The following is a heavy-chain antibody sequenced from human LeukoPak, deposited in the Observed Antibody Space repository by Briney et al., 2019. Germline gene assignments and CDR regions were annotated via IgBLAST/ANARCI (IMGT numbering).Heavy chain of an antibody. CDR2: IIPIFGTA. D-gene: IGHD2-2*01. V-gene: IGHV1-69*13. J-gene: IGHJ5*02. Sequence: ASVKVSCKASGGTFSSYAISWVRQAPGQGLEWMGGIIPIFGTANYAQKFQGRVTITANESTSTAYMELSSLRSEDTAVYYCARGRTFVVVPAHHWFDPWGQGTLVTVSS. CDR3: ARGRTFVVVPAHHWFDP. CDR1: GGTFSSYA.